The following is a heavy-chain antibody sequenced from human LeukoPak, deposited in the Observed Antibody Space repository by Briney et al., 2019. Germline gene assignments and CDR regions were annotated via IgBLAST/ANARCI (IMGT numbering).Heavy chain of an antibody. CDR3: ARGFGAGNYYYGWFDP. CDR1: GASISSGDYH. Sequence: RTSETLSLTCTVSGASISSGDYHWNWIRQPPGKGLEWIGFIHDSGSTYYNPSLKSRVSISRDMSKNQLSLMLSSVTAADTAVYYCARGFGAGNYYYGWFDPWGQGTLVSVSS. V-gene: IGHV4-30-4*01. D-gene: IGHD3-10*01. CDR2: IHDSGST. J-gene: IGHJ5*02.